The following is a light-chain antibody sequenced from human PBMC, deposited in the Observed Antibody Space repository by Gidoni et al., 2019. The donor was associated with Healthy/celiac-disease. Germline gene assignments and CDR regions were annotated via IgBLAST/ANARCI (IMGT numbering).Light chain of an antibody. CDR2: DVN. J-gene: IGLJ2*01. V-gene: IGLV2-11*01. CDR3: CSYAGTYGV. Sequence: QSTLTQPRSVSGSPGQSVTISCTGTSSDVGYYNFFSWYQHHPGKAPKLMIYDVNKRPPGVPDRFSGSKSGNTASLTISGLQGDDEADYYCCSYAGTYGVFGGGTKLTVL. CDR1: SSDVGYYNF.